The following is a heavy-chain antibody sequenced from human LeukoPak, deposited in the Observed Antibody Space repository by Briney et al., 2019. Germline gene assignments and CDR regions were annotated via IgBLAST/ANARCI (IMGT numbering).Heavy chain of an antibody. V-gene: IGHV4-34*01. J-gene: IGHJ4*02. CDR1: GGSFSGYY. Sequence: SETLSLTCAVYGGSFSGYYWSWIRQPPGKGLEWIGEINHSGSTNYNPSLKSRVTISVDTSKNQFSLKLSSVTAADMAVYYCATRGYSGYEGFDYWGQGTLVTVSS. CDR3: ATRGYSGYEGFDY. CDR2: INHSGST. D-gene: IGHD5-12*01.